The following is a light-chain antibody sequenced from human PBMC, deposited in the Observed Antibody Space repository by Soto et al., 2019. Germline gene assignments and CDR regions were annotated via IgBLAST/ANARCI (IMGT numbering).Light chain of an antibody. Sequence: QSALTQPASVSGSPGQSITISCTGTSSDVGGYNYVSWYHQHPGKAPTLMIYDVSTRPSGVSNRFSGSKSGNTASLTISGLQAEDEADYYCSSYTSSSALLYVFGTGTKLTVL. CDR1: SSDVGGYNY. CDR3: SSYTSSSALLYV. CDR2: DVS. J-gene: IGLJ1*01. V-gene: IGLV2-14*01.